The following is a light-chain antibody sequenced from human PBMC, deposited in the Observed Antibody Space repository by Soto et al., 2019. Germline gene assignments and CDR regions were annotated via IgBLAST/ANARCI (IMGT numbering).Light chain of an antibody. V-gene: IGLV1-40*01. Sequence: QSVLTQPPSVSGAPGQRVTISCTGSSSNIGAGYDVHWYQQLPGTAPKLLIYGNSNRPSGVPDRFSGSKSGTSASLAITGLQAEDEADYYGQSYDGSLSGVVFVGGTKLTVL. CDR1: SSNIGAGYD. J-gene: IGLJ2*01. CDR2: GNS. CDR3: QSYDGSLSGVV.